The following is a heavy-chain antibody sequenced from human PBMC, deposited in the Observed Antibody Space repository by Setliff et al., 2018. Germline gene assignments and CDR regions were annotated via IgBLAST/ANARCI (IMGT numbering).Heavy chain of an antibody. CDR3: ARDSRGLVPAAIEGSYYYYGMDV. V-gene: IGHV1-69*13. J-gene: IGHJ6*02. CDR1: EGTFSSYA. Sequence: SVKVSCKASEGTFSSYAISWVRQAPGQGLEWMGGIIPIFGTANYAQKFQGRVTITADESTSTAYMELSSLRSEDTAVYYCARDSRGLVPAAIEGSYYYYGMDVWGQGTTVTVSS. D-gene: IGHD2-2*02. CDR2: IIPIFGTA.